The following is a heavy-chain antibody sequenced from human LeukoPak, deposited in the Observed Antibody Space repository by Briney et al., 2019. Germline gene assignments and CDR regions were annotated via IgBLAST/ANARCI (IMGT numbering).Heavy chain of an antibody. J-gene: IGHJ3*02. CDR2: IYYSGST. D-gene: IGHD3-3*01. Sequence: PSETLSLTRTVSGGSISSYYWRWIRQPPGKGLEWIGYIYYSGSTNYNPSLKSRVTISVDTSKNQFSPKLSSVTAADTAVYYCARVRAPTYYDFWSGYFAAFDIWGQGTMVTVSS. CDR1: GGSISSYY. V-gene: IGHV4-59*01. CDR3: ARVRAPTYYDFWSGYFAAFDI.